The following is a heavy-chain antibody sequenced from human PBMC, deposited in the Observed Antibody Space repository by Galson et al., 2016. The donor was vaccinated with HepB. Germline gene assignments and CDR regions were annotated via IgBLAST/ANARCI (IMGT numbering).Heavy chain of an antibody. CDR2: INQGGSEK. CDR3: ARHSISPGDY. D-gene: IGHD2-21*01. V-gene: IGHV3-7*03. Sequence: SLRLSCAASGFNFSTYWMSWVRQAPGKGLEWVAYINQGGSEKYYVDSVKGLFTISRDNAKNSLYLQMNSLRAEDTAVYYRARHSISPGDYWGQGTLVTVSS. CDR1: GFNFSTYW. J-gene: IGHJ4*02.